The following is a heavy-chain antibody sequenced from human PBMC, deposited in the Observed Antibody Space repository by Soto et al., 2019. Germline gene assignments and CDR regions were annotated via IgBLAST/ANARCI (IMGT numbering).Heavy chain of an antibody. J-gene: IGHJ4*02. V-gene: IGHV5-10-1*01. Sequence: GESLKISCKASGYTFTNYWISWVRQMPGKGLEWLGRIDPSDSYTSYSPAFEGHVTISVDKSTSTAYLQWSSPKASDTAMYYCARLHTSGWYKALWGQGTLVSVS. D-gene: IGHD6-19*01. CDR1: GYTFTNYW. CDR3: ARLHTSGWYKAL. CDR2: IDPSDSYT.